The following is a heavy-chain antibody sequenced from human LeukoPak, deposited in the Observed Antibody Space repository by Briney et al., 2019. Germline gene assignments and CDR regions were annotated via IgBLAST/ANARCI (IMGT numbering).Heavy chain of an antibody. J-gene: IGHJ3*02. CDR1: GFTFSSYW. CDR2: IHSDGIGT. D-gene: IGHD6-13*01. CDR3: ASEGIAAAADI. Sequence: PGGSLRLSCAASGFTFSSYWMHWVRQAPGKGLVWVSRIHSDGIGTSYADSVKGRFTISRDNAKNTLYLQMNSLRAEDTAVYYCASEGIAAAADIWGQGTMVTVSS. V-gene: IGHV3-74*01.